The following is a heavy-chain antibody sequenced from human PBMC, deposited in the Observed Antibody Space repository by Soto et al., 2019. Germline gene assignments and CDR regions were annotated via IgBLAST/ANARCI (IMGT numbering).Heavy chain of an antibody. D-gene: IGHD6-13*01. Sequence: ASVKVSCKASGGTFSSYAIIWVRQAPGQGLEWMGGIIPIFGTANYAQKFQGRVTITADKSTSTAYVELSSLRSEDTAVYYCARVGSIAAADDYYYYGMDVWGQGTTVPVSS. V-gene: IGHV1-69*06. CDR3: ARVGSIAAADDYYYYGMDV. J-gene: IGHJ6*02. CDR1: GGTFSSYA. CDR2: IIPIFGTA.